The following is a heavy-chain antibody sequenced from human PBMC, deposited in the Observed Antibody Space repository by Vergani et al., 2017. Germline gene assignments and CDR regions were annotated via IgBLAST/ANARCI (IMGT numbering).Heavy chain of an antibody. Sequence: QVQLVPSGAEVKKPGSSVKVSCKASGGTFSSYTISWVRQAPGQGLEWMGRIIPILGLANYAQKFQGRVTITADKSTSTAYMELSSLRAEDTAVYYCARGPRSGYSGYDYYYYGMDVWGQGTTVTVSS. CDR3: ARGPRSGYSGYDYYYYGMDV. CDR1: GGTFSSYT. D-gene: IGHD5-12*01. J-gene: IGHJ6*02. V-gene: IGHV1-69*02. CDR2: IIPILGLA.